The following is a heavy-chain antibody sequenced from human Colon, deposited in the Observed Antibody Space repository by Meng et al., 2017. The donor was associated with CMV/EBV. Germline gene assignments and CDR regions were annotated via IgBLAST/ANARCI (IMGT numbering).Heavy chain of an antibody. J-gene: IGHJ4*02. CDR1: GYTFTAYH. Sequence: ASVKVSCKASGYTFTAYHIHWVRQAPGQGFEWMGWINPTTGGTSYAQKCQGRVTMTRDTSISTAYMELSRLRSDDTALYYCGRYPVDGSASIDYWGQGTLVTVSS. V-gene: IGHV1-2*02. D-gene: IGHD3-10*01. CDR2: INPTTGGT. CDR3: GRYPVDGSASIDY.